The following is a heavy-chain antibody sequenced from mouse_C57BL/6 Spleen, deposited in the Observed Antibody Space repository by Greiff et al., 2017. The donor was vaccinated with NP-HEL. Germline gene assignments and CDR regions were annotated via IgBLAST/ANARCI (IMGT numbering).Heavy chain of an antibody. Sequence: QVHVKQSGAELVRPGASVTLSCKASGYTFTDYEMHWVKQTPVHGLEWIGAIDPETGGTAYNQKFKGKAILTADKSSSTAYMELRSLTSEDSAVYYCTDGSFAYWGQGTLVTVSA. CDR1: GYTFTDYE. V-gene: IGHV1-15*01. CDR3: TDGSFAY. D-gene: IGHD2-3*01. CDR2: IDPETGGT. J-gene: IGHJ3*01.